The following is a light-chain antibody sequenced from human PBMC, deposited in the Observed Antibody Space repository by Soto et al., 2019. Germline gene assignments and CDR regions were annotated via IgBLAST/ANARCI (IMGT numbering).Light chain of an antibody. CDR1: QGISSY. J-gene: IGKJ1*01. Sequence: AIRMTQSPSSFSASTGDRVTITCRASQGISSYLAWYQQKPGKAPKLLIYAASTLQSGVPSRFSGSGSGTDFTLTISCLQSEDFATYYCQQYYSYPRKVGQGTKVDIK. V-gene: IGKV1-8*01. CDR2: AAS. CDR3: QQYYSYPRK.